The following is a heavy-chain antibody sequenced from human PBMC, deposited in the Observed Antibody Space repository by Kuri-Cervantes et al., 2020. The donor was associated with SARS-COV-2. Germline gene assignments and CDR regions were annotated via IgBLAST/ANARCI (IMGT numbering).Heavy chain of an antibody. Sequence: GGSLRLSCVASGFIFSTYGMHWVRQAPGKGLEWVAVIMPAGNNIYYVDSVKGRFTISRGNSRNTLYLQMNSLRADDTAVYYCVRSLYSSGYLYFDLWGQGTLVTVSS. CDR2: IMPAGNNI. D-gene: IGHD3-22*01. V-gene: IGHV3-33*08. CDR3: VRSLYSSGYLYFDL. J-gene: IGHJ4*02. CDR1: GFIFSTYG.